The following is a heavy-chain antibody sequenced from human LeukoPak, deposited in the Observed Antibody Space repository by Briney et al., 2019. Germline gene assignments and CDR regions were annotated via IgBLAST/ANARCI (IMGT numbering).Heavy chain of an antibody. J-gene: IGHJ4*02. V-gene: IGHV4-59*01. CDR2: IYYSEST. D-gene: IGHD3-10*01. CDR1: GGSSSSYY. CDR3: ARSGGDRVEMPTIIDY. Sequence: SETLSLTCTVSGGSSSSYYWSWIRQPPGKGLEWIGYIYYSESTNYNPSLKSRVSILVDTSKNQFSLRLSSVTAADTAVYYCARSGGDRVEMPTIIDYWGQGTLVTVSS.